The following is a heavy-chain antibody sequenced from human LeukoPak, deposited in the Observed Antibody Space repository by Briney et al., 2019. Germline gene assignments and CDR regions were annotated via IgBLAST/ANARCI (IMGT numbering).Heavy chain of an antibody. CDR1: KFTFSSYE. Sequence: GGSLRLSCAASKFTFSSYEMNWVRQAPGKGLERVSYISSSGSTIYYADSVKGRFTISRDNSKNSLYLQMSSLRSEDTALYYCARESDSSGWYDSWGQGTLVTVSS. D-gene: IGHD3-22*01. CDR3: ARESDSSGWYDS. J-gene: IGHJ5*01. V-gene: IGHV3-48*03. CDR2: ISSSGSTI.